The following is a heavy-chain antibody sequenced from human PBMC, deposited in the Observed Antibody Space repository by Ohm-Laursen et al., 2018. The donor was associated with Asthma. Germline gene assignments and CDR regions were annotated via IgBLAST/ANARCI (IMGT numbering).Heavy chain of an antibody. CDR3: ARDGELPPTDYFDY. CDR2: ISYDGSNK. Sequence: SLRLSCAAPGFTFSSYGMHWVRQAPGKGLEWVAVISYDGSNKYYADSVKGRFTISRDNSKNTLYLQMNSLRAEDTAVYYCARDGELPPTDYFDYWGQGTLVTVSS. D-gene: IGHD3-10*01. V-gene: IGHV3-30*03. J-gene: IGHJ4*02. CDR1: GFTFSSYG.